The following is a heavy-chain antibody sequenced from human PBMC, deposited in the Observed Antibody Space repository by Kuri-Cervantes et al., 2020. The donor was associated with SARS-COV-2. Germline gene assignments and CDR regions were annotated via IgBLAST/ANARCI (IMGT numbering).Heavy chain of an antibody. D-gene: IGHD3-22*01. J-gene: IGHJ6*02. CDR1: GFTFSDNY. V-gene: IGHV3-72*01. CDR3: ARGNYYDSSGYFYYYGMDV. CDR2: TRNKANSYTT. Sequence: SLNISCAASGFTFSDNYMDWVRQAPGKGLEWVGRTRNKANSYTTEYAASVKGRFTISRDDSKNALYLQMNSLKTEDTAVYYCARGNYYDSSGYFYYYGMDVWGQGTTVTVSS.